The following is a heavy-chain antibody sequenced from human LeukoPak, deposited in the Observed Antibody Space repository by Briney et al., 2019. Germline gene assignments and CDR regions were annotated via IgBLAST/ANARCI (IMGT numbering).Heavy chain of an antibody. J-gene: IGHJ4*02. Sequence: GGSLRLSCVASGITFSSHGMSWVRQAPGKGLEWVSSISGSGGSTYYADSVKGRFTISRDNSKNTLYLQMNSLRAEDTAVYYCARAIVVIPAAIRYWGQGTLVTVSS. CDR1: GITFSSHG. V-gene: IGHV3-23*01. CDR3: ARAIVVIPAAIRY. D-gene: IGHD2-2*01. CDR2: ISGSGGST.